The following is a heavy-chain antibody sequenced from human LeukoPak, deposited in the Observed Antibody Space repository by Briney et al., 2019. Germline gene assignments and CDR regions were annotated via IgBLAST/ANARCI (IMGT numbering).Heavy chain of an antibody. V-gene: IGHV4-59*01. CDR3: ARVTYDFWSGYLIGEYYYYYMDV. CDR1: GGSIGSYY. D-gene: IGHD3-3*01. Sequence: SETLSLTCTVSGGSIGSYYWSWIRQPPGKGLEWIGYIYYSGSTNYNPSLKSRVTISVDTSKNQFSLKLSSVTAADTAVYYCARVTYDFWSGYLIGEYYYYYMDVWGKGTTVTVSS. J-gene: IGHJ6*03. CDR2: IYYSGST.